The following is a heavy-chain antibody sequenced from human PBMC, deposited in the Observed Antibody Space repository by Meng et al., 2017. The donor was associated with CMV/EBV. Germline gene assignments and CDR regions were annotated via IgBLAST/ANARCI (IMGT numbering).Heavy chain of an antibody. Sequence: GESLKISCAASGFTFSSYSMNWVRQAPGKGLEWVSSISSSSSYIYYADSVKGRFTIPRDNAKNSLYLQMSSLRAEDTAVYYCARESTIFGVVIPNYYYYGMDVWGQGTTVTVSS. J-gene: IGHJ6*02. CDR2: ISSSSSYI. V-gene: IGHV3-21*01. CDR1: GFTFSSYS. CDR3: ARESTIFGVVIPNYYYYGMDV. D-gene: IGHD3-3*01.